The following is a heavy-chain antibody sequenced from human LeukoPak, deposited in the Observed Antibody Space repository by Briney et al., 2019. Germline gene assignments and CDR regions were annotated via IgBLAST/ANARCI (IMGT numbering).Heavy chain of an antibody. D-gene: IGHD2-2*01. Sequence: GGSLRLSCAASGFTFSSYWMSWVRQAPGKGLEWVANIKQDGSEKYYMDSVKGRFTISRDNAKNSLYLQMNSLRAEDTAVYYCARDPVVGKQNYYYYYGMDVWGQGTTVTVSS. CDR2: IKQDGSEK. V-gene: IGHV3-7*03. J-gene: IGHJ6*02. CDR1: GFTFSSYW. CDR3: ARDPVVGKQNYYYYYGMDV.